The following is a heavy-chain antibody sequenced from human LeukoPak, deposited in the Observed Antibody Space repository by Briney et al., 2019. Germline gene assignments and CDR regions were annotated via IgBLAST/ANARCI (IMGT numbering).Heavy chain of an antibody. CDR2: IYHSGST. CDR1: GYSISSGYY. CDR3: ARMRGGSSSWYFDY. Sequence: SETLSLTCTVSGYSISSGYYWGWIRQPPGKGLEWIGSIYHSGSTYYNPSLKSRVTISVDTSKNQFSLKLSSVTAADTAVYYCARMRGGSSSWYFDYWGQGTLVTVSS. D-gene: IGHD6-13*01. J-gene: IGHJ4*02. V-gene: IGHV4-38-2*02.